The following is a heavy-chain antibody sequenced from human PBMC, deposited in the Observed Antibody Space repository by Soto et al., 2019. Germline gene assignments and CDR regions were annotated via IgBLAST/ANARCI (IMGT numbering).Heavy chain of an antibody. J-gene: IGHJ4*02. D-gene: IGHD6-19*01. Sequence: QLQLQESGPGLVKPSETLSLTCTVSGGSISSSTYYWGWIRQPPGKGLEWIGNIYYSGTTYYNPSLKSRVTISVDTSKNQFSLKVSSVTAADTAVYYCAAYSSGVYYFDYWGQGTLVTVSS. CDR1: GGSISSSTYY. V-gene: IGHV4-39*01. CDR2: IYYSGTT. CDR3: AAYSSGVYYFDY.